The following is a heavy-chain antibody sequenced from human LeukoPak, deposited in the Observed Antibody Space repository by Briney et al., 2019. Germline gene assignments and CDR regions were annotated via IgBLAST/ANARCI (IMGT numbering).Heavy chain of an antibody. V-gene: IGHV4-59*11. Sequence: SETLSLTCTVSGGSISSHYWSWIRQPPGKGLEWVGYIYYSGSTNYNPSLKSRVTISVDTSKNQFSLNLSSVTAADTAVYNCARVQSYYDFWSGYYPSSQYYYYYMDVWGKGTTVTVSS. CDR2: IYYSGST. CDR3: ARVQSYYDFWSGYYPSSQYYYYYMDV. D-gene: IGHD3-3*01. J-gene: IGHJ6*03. CDR1: GGSISSHY.